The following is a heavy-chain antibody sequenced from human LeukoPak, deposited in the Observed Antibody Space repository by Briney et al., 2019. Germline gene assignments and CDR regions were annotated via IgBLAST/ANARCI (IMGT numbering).Heavy chain of an antibody. V-gene: IGHV4-34*01. J-gene: IGHJ4*02. CDR1: GGSFSGYY. CDR3: GRWVVRGVIKYFDY. D-gene: IGHD3-10*01. CDR2: INHSGST. Sequence: SETLSLTCAVYGGSFSGYYWSWISQPPGKGLEWIGEINHSGSTNYNPSLKSRVTISVVTSKKQFSLKLSSVTAADTAVYYCGRWVVRGVIKYFDYWGQGTLVTVSS.